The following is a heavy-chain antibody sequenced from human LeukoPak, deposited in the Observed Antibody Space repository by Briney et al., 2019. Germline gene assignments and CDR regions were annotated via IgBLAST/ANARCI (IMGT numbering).Heavy chain of an antibody. CDR1: GGSISSGGYY. J-gene: IGHJ3*02. D-gene: IGHD4-23*01. CDR3: ARADYGGNSAAFDI. V-gene: IGHV4-31*03. Sequence: SQTLSLTCTVSGGSISSGGYYWSWLRQHPGKGLEWIGYIYYSGSTNYNPSLKSRVTISVDTSKNQFSLKLSSVTAADTAVYYCARADYGGNSAAFDIGGQGTMVTVSS. CDR2: IYYSGST.